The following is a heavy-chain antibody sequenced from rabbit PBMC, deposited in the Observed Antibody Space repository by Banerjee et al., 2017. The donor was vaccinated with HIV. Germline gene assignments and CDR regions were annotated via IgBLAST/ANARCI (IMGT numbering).Heavy chain of an antibody. Sequence: QEQLVESGGGLVKPGASLTLTCKASGFSFSSGYYISWVRQAPGKGLEWIGCIGTGSGRTYYASWAKGRFTISKTSSTTVTLQMTSLTAADTATYFCAREEVVAGYGGVGHAMGLALWGQGTLVTVS. V-gene: IGHV1S45*01. J-gene: IGHJ3*01. CDR1: GFSFSSGYY. CDR3: AREEVVAGYGGVGHAMGLAL. D-gene: IGHD3-1*01. CDR2: IGTGSGRT.